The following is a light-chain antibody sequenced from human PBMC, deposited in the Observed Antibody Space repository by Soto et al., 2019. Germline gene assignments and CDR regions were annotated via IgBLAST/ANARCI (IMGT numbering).Light chain of an antibody. V-gene: IGKV3D-15*01. CDR3: QQHNQWPIT. Sequence: EIVMTQSPATLSVSPGETAYLSCRASQSAGNFLAWYQQKPGQAPRLLIYYISTRATGIPARFSGSGSGTEFTLTINRLQSEDSAVYYCQQHNQWPITFGQGTRLEIK. J-gene: IGKJ5*01. CDR1: QSAGNF. CDR2: YIS.